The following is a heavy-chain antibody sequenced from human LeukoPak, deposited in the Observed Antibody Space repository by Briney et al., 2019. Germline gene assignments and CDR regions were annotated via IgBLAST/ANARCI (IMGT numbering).Heavy chain of an antibody. CDR3: AKLTGPWYSSGWFPFDY. D-gene: IGHD6-19*01. V-gene: IGHV3-23*01. J-gene: IGHJ4*02. Sequence: PGGSLRLSCAASGFTFSSYATSWVRQAPGKGLEWVSAISGSGGSTYYADSVKGRFTISRDNSKNTLYLQMNSLRAEDTAVYYCAKLTGPWYSSGWFPFDYWGQGTLVTVSS. CDR2: ISGSGGST. CDR1: GFTFSSYA.